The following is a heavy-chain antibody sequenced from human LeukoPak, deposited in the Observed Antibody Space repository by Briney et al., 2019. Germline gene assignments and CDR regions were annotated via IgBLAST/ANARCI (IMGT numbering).Heavy chain of an antibody. V-gene: IGHV4-59*01. CDR3: ARLGLGDYFDY. Sequence: SETLSLTCTVSGGSISSYYWSWIRQPPGKGLEWIGYIYYSGSTNYNPSLESRVTISVDTSKNQFSLKLSSVTAADTAVYYCARLGLGDYFDYWGQGTLVTVSS. CDR2: IYYSGST. J-gene: IGHJ4*02. CDR1: GGSISSYY. D-gene: IGHD3-16*01.